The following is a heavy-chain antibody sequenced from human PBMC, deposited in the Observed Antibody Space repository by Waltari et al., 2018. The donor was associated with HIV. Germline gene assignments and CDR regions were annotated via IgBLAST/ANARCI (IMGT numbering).Heavy chain of an antibody. CDR2: IWHDGSKK. CDR1: GCSVSRYG. D-gene: IGHD6-19*01. J-gene: IGHJ4*02. V-gene: IGHV3-33*01. CDR3: ARDPGTLLIAVAGAFDY. Sequence: QVQLVESGGGVVRPGRSLRLSCAASGCSVSRYGMHWVRQAPGKGLEWVAVIWHDGSKKYYAGSVKGRFTVSRDTSKNTLYLEMNRLRAEDTAVYHCARDPGTLLIAVAGAFDYWGPGIPVTVSS.